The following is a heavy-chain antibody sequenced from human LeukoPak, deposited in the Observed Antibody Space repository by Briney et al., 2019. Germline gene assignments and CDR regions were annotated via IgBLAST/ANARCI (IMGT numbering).Heavy chain of an antibody. V-gene: IGHV4-59*08. D-gene: IGHD3-10*01. CDR2: IYYSGST. J-gene: IGHJ4*02. CDR3: ARLHYYASGSQTDY. Sequence: SETLSLTCTVSGGSISSYYWSWIRQPPGKGLEWIGYIYYSGSTNYNPSLKSRVTISVDTSKNQFSLKLSSVTAADTAVYYCARLHYYASGSQTDYWGQGTLVTVSS. CDR1: GGSISSYY.